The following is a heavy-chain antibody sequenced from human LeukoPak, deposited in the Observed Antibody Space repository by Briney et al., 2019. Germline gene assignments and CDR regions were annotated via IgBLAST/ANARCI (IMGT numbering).Heavy chain of an antibody. CDR3: AKEVGYDSSGYDDY. V-gene: IGHV3-23*01. Sequence: QPEGSLRLSCAASGFIFSSYAMSWVRQAPGQGLEWVSAISGSGGSTYYADSVKGRFTISRDNSKNTLYLQMNSPRAEDTAVYYCAKEVGYDSSGYDDYWGQGTLVTVSS. CDR2: ISGSGGST. CDR1: GFIFSSYA. D-gene: IGHD3-22*01. J-gene: IGHJ4*02.